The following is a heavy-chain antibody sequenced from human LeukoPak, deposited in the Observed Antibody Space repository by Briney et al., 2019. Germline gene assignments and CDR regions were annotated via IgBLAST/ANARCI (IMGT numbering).Heavy chain of an antibody. CDR3: ARYDVWGTYRAFDY. V-gene: IGHV4-4*07. CDR2: IYTSGST. CDR1: GGSISSYY. Sequence: SETLSLTCTVSGGSISSYYWSWIRQPAGKGREWIGRIYTSGSTNYNPSLKSRVTISVDTSKNQFSLKLSSVTAADTAMYYCARYDVWGTYRAFDYWGQGTLVTVSS. J-gene: IGHJ4*02. D-gene: IGHD3-16*02.